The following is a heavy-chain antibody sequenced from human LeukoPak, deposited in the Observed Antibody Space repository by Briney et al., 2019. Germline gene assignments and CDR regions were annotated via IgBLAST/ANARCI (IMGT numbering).Heavy chain of an antibody. CDR1: GFTFSSYS. Sequence: GGSLRLSCAASGFTFSSYSMNWVRQAPGKGLEWVSSISSSSSYIYYADSVKGRFTISRDNAKNSLYLQMNSLRAEDTAVYYCARDGHYDILTGYFQDWGQGTLVAVSS. CDR2: ISSSSSYI. V-gene: IGHV3-21*04. J-gene: IGHJ1*01. CDR3: ARDGHYDILTGYFQD. D-gene: IGHD3-9*01.